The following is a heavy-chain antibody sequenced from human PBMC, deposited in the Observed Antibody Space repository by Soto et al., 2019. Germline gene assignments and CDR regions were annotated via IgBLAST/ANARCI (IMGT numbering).Heavy chain of an antibody. V-gene: IGHV3-30-3*01. CDR1: GFTFSSYA. Sequence: QVQLVESGGGVVQPGRSLRLSCAASGFTFSSYAMHWVRQAPGKGLEWVAVISYDGSNKYYADSVKGRFTISRDNSKNTLYLQMNSLIAKDTAVYYFAGDITSDAFDIWGQGTMVTVSS. CDR3: AGDITSDAFDI. J-gene: IGHJ3*02. CDR2: ISYDGSNK. D-gene: IGHD3-10*01.